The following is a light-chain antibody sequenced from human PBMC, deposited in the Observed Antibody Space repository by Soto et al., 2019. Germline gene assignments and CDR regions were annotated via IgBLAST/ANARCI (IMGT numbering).Light chain of an antibody. J-gene: IGLJ1*01. CDR1: SSDVGSYNR. CDR2: EVT. CDR3: NSYTISGTYV. Sequence: QSALTQPPAVSGSPGQSVAISCTGDSSDVGSYNRVSWYQQSPGTAPKLIIYEVTTRPSGVPDRFSGSKSGNTASLTISGLQAEDEADYYCNSYTISGTYVFGTGTKVTVL. V-gene: IGLV2-18*02.